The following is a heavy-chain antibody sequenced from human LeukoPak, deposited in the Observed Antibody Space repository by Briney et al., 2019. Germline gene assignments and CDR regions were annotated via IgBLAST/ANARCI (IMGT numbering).Heavy chain of an antibody. Sequence: GGSLRLSCAASGFTFSGYAMSWVRQAPGTGLEWVSLISDNGVITYYADSVKGRFTISRDNSKNTLYLQMNNLRVEDTAVYYCARTRAVAPRYQHDYWGQGTLVTVSS. D-gene: IGHD6-19*01. J-gene: IGHJ4*02. CDR2: ISDNGVIT. CDR3: ARTRAVAPRYQHDY. CDR1: GFTFSGYA. V-gene: IGHV3-23*01.